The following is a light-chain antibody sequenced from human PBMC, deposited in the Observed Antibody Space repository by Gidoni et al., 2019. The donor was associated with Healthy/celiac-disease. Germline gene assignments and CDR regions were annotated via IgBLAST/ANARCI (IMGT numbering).Light chain of an antibody. V-gene: IGLV1-44*01. CDR3: AAWDDSLNGWV. CDR1: SSNIGSNT. J-gene: IGLJ3*02. Sequence: QSVLTPLPSASGTPGPRVPLSCSGSSSNIGSNTVNWYPQLPRTAPKLLIYSNNQRPSGVPDRFSGSKSGTSASLAISGLQSEDEADYYCAAWDDSLNGWVFGGGTKLTVL. CDR2: SNN.